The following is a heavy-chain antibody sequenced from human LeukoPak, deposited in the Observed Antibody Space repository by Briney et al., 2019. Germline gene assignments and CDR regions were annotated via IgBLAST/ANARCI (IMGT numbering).Heavy chain of an antibody. V-gene: IGHV3-30*18. CDR2: ISYDGSNK. Sequence: GRSLRLSCAASGFTLSSYGMHWVRQAPGKGLEWVAVISYDGSNKYYADSVKGRFTISRDNSKNTVYLQMNSLRAEDTAVYYCAKDRFAGATRYYFDYWGQGTLVTVSS. D-gene: IGHD1-26*01. J-gene: IGHJ4*02. CDR1: GFTLSSYG. CDR3: AKDRFAGATRYYFDY.